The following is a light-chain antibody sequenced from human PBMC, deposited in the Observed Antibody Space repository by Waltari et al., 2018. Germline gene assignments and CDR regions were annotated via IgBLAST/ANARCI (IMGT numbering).Light chain of an antibody. CDR1: QGISNS. V-gene: IGKV1-NL1*01. J-gene: IGKJ1*01. Sequence: DIQMTQSLSSLSASVGDRVTVTCRASQGISNSLAWFQQKPGKAPKLLLYGASRLESGVPSRFSGSGSGTDFTLTISSLQPEDFATYYCQQFHSTPPWTFGQGTKVEIK. CDR2: GAS. CDR3: QQFHSTPPWT.